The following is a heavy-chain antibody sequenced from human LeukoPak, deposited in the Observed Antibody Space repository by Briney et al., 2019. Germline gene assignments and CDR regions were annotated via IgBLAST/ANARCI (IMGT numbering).Heavy chain of an antibody. D-gene: IGHD3-22*01. Sequence: PGGSLRLSCAASGFTFSSYGMHWVRQAPGKGLEWVAVISYDGSNKYYADSVKGRFTISRDNSKNTLYLQMNSLRAEDTAVYYCAKDGLGLLDYYYYYMDVWGKGTTVTVSS. CDR3: AKDGLGLLDYYYYYMDV. CDR1: GFTFSSYG. V-gene: IGHV3-30*18. CDR2: ISYDGSNK. J-gene: IGHJ6*03.